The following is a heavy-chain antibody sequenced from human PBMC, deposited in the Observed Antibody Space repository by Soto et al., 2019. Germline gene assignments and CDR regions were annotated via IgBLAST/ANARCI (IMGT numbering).Heavy chain of an antibody. CDR2: TIPVFNTA. Sequence: QVQLEQSGAEVKKPGSSVKISCKASGGTLSDHGVSWLRQAPGQGLEWVGGTIPVFNTAKYAPKFQGRVTIAADKSPNIAYMELGSLRSDDTAVYYCARGVYGSGNYYTGPSAFDIWGQGTLVIVSS. CDR3: ARGVYGSGNYYTGPSAFDI. CDR1: GGTLSDHG. D-gene: IGHD3-10*01. V-gene: IGHV1-69*06. J-gene: IGHJ3*02.